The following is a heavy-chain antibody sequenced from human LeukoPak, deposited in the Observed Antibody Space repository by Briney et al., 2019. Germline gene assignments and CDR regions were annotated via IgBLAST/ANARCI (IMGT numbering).Heavy chain of an antibody. Sequence: ASVKVSCKASGYIFTSSYIHWARQAPGQGLEWMGMINPSGGSTGYAQKFQGRVAMTRDMSTSTVYMELSSLRSEDTAVFYCAGRAQVERRHSQFDYWGQGTLVTVSS. J-gene: IGHJ4*02. CDR2: INPSGGST. D-gene: IGHD1-1*01. CDR1: GYIFTSSY. CDR3: AGRAQVERRHSQFDY. V-gene: IGHV1-46*01.